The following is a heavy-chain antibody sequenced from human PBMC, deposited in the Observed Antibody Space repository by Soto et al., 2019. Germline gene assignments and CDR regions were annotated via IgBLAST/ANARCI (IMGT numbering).Heavy chain of an antibody. J-gene: IGHJ4*02. D-gene: IGHD5-18*01. CDR1: GGSISSYY. V-gene: IGHV4-59*01. CDR3: ATHTAMVRGYDY. Sequence: QVQLQESGPGLVKPSETLSLTCTVSGGSISSYYWSWIRQPPGKGLEWIGYIYYSGSTNYNPSLKSRVTISVDTSKNQFSLKLSSVTAADTAVYYCATHTAMVRGYDYWGQGTLVTVSS. CDR2: IYYSGST.